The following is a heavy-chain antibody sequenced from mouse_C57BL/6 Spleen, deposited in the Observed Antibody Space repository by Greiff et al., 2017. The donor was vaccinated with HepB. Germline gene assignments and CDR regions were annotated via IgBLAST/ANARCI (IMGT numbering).Heavy chain of an antibody. J-gene: IGHJ2*01. CDR1: GYTFTSYW. CDR3: ARSLYYGNYGY. V-gene: IGHV1-69*01. Sequence: VQLQQPGAELVMPGASVKLSCKASGYTFTSYWMHWVKQRPGQGLEWIGEIDPSDSYTNYNQKFKGKSTLTVDKSSSKAYMQLSSLTSEDSAVYYCARSLYYGNYGYWGQGTTLTVSS. D-gene: IGHD2-1*01. CDR2: IDPSDSYT.